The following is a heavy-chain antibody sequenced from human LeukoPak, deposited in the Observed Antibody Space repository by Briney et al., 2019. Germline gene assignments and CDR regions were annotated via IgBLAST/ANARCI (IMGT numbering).Heavy chain of an antibody. D-gene: IGHD3-22*01. CDR3: AKGASVGYYYDSSGYYPPLD. CDR1: GFTFSSYA. Sequence: GGSLRLSCAASGFTFSSYAMSWVRQAPGKGLEWVSAISGSGGSTYYADSVKGRFTISRDNSKNTLYLQMNSLRAEDTAVYYCAKGASVGYYYDSSGYYPPLDWGQGTLVTVSS. V-gene: IGHV3-23*01. J-gene: IGHJ4*02. CDR2: ISGSGGST.